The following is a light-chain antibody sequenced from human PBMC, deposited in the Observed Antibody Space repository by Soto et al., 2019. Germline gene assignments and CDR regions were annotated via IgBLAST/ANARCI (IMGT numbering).Light chain of an antibody. CDR2: GAS. Sequence: EIVMTQSPATLSVSPGERATLSCRASQSVSSNLAWYQQKPGQAPRLLMYGASTRATGSPARFSGSGSGTEFTLTITSLQPEDFAVYYCQQYNYLITFGQGTRLENK. V-gene: IGKV3-15*01. CDR1: QSVSSN. J-gene: IGKJ5*01. CDR3: QQYNYLIT.